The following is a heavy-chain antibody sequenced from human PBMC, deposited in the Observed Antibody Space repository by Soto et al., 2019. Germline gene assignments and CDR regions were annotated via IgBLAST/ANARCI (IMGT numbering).Heavy chain of an antibody. CDR3: ARLEGLATISYYFDF. J-gene: IGHJ4*02. D-gene: IGHD3-9*01. CDR1: DDSINSDKYY. Sequence: SETLSLTCSVSDDSINSDKYYWGWIRRPPGKDLEWIGSSYYRGNDYYNTSLQTRATKSQNKSRSQFYLKLNSVTAADSAVYFCARLEGLATISYYFDFWGPGALVTVSS. V-gene: IGHV4-39*01. CDR2: SYYRGND.